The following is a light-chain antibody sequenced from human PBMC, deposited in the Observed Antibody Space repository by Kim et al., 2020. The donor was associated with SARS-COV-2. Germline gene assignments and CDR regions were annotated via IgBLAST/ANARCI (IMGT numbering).Light chain of an antibody. CDR1: NEHNDYA. V-gene: IGLV4-69*01. CDR2: LNTDGSH. CDR3: QTWGTDSNWV. Sequence: QPVLTQSPSASAFLGASVKLTCTLSNEHNDYAITWHQQQPEKGPRFLMKLNTDGSHTKGDGIPDRFSGSTSGAERSLTISSLQSEDEADYYCQTWGTDSNWVFGRGTQLTVL. J-gene: IGLJ3*02.